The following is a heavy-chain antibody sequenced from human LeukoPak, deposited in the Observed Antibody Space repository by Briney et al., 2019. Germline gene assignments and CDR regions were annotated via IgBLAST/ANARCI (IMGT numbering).Heavy chain of an antibody. CDR3: AKGLFDAFDI. V-gene: IGHV3-9*01. CDR1: GFAFDDYA. CDR2: ISWNSGSI. J-gene: IGHJ3*02. Sequence: GGSLRLSCAASGFAFDDYAMHWVRQAPGKGLEWVSGISWNSGSIGYADSVKGRFTISRDNAKNSLYLQMNSLRAEDTALYYCAKGLFDAFDIWGQGTMVTVSS.